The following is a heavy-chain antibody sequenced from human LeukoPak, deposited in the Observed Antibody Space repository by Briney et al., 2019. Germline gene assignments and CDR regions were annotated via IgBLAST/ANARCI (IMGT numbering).Heavy chain of an antibody. CDR2: VSGSGDRM. CDR1: GFTFSGYA. J-gene: IGHJ4*02. Sequence: SGGSLRLSCAASGFTFSGYAMSWVRQAPGKGLEWVATVSGSGDRMYHADSVKSRFTISRDSSKNTIYLQMNSLRAEDTALYYCAKAAAAPGFDFWGQGTLVTVSS. V-gene: IGHV3-23*01. CDR3: AKAAAAPGFDF. D-gene: IGHD6-13*01.